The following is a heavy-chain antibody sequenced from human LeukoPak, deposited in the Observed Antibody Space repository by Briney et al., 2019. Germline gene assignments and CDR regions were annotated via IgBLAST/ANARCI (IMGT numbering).Heavy chain of an antibody. CDR3: ASSPPTGITVSYFDY. Sequence: GGSVRLSCAASGFTFSSYAMTWVRQAPGEGLEWVSALSDSGASKYYADSVKGRFTISRDNSKNTLYLQMNSLRADDTAVYYCASSPPTGITVSYFDYWGQGTLVTVSS. D-gene: IGHD4-17*01. J-gene: IGHJ4*02. CDR1: GFTFSSYA. V-gene: IGHV3-23*01. CDR2: LSDSGASK.